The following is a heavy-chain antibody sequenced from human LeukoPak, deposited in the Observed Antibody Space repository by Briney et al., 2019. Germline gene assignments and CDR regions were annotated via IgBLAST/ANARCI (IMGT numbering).Heavy chain of an antibody. D-gene: IGHD3-22*01. CDR1: GFTFSSYS. J-gene: IGHJ4*02. V-gene: IGHV3-48*04. CDR3: ASQYYYDSSGYYREHDY. CDR2: ISSSSSTI. Sequence: GGSLRLSCAASGFTFSSYSMNWVRQAPGKGLEWVSYISSSSSTIYYADSVKGRFTISRDNAKNTLYLQMNSLRAEDTAVYYCASQYYYDSSGYYREHDYWGQGTLVTVSS.